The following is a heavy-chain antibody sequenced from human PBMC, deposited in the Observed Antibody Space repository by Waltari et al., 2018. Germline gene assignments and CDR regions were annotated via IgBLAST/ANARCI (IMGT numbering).Heavy chain of an antibody. CDR1: GVSFSGYY. Sequence: QVQLQQWGAGLLKPSETLSLTCAVYGVSFSGYYWSWIRQHPGKGLEWIGEINHSGSTNYNPSLKSRVTISVDTSKNQFSLKLSSVTAADTAVYYCARGRYYDSSGYYHYYYYMDVWGKGTTVTISS. D-gene: IGHD3-22*01. CDR3: ARGRYYDSSGYYHYYYYMDV. J-gene: IGHJ6*03. CDR2: INHSGST. V-gene: IGHV4-34*01.